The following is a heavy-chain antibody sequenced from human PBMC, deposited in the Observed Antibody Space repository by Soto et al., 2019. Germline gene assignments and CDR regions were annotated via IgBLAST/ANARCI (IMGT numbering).Heavy chain of an antibody. J-gene: IGHJ6*02. Sequence: SETLSLTCTVSGGSISSGGYYWSWIRQHPGKGLEWIGCIYYSGSTYYNPSLKSRVTISVDTSKNQFSLKLSSVTAADTAVYYCARDYGSGANIYYYYGMDVWGQGTTVTVSS. CDR1: GGSISSGGYY. V-gene: IGHV4-31*03. D-gene: IGHD3-10*01. CDR2: IYYSGST. CDR3: ARDYGSGANIYYYYGMDV.